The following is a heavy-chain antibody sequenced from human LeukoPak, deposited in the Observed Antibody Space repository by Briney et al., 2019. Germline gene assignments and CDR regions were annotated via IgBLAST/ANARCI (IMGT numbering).Heavy chain of an antibody. CDR2: IYYGGGT. Sequence: ASETLSLTWAVSGVSISSYYWSWVRQPPGKGLEWVGLIYYGGGTNYNPSLKGRVTISVDTSKNQFYAKLNSVTAADTAGDYCAVSMATVTRGGYYFDDWGQGTLVTVSS. D-gene: IGHD4-17*01. V-gene: IGHV4-59*03. J-gene: IGHJ4*02. CDR1: GVSISSYY. CDR3: AVSMATVTRGGYYFDD.